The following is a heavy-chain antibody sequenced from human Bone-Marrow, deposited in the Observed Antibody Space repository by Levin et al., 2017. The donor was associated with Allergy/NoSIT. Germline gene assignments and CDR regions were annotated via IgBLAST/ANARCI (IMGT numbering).Heavy chain of an antibody. CDR3: ARDCSGGSCYDY. Sequence: GSLRLSCTVSGGSISSSSYYWGWIRQPPGKGLEWIGSIYYSGSTYYNPSLKSRVTISVDTSKNQFSLKLSSVTAADTAVYYCARDCSGGSCYDYWGQGTLVTVSS. J-gene: IGHJ4*02. CDR2: IYYSGST. D-gene: IGHD2-15*01. V-gene: IGHV4-39*07. CDR1: GGSISSSSYY.